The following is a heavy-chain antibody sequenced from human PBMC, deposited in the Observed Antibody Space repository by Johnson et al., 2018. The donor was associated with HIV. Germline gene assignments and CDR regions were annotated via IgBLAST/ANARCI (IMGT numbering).Heavy chain of an antibody. Sequence: VQLVESGGGLVQPGGSLRLSCAASGFTFSSYDMHWVRQATGKGLEWVSGIGSAGDTYYPGSVKGRFTISRDNSKNTLYLQMSSLRAEDTAVYYCARDSVGSPSAFDIWGQGTMVTVSS. CDR2: IGSAGDT. D-gene: IGHD3-10*01. J-gene: IGHJ3*02. CDR3: ARDSVGSPSAFDI. CDR1: GFTFSSYD. V-gene: IGHV3-13*01.